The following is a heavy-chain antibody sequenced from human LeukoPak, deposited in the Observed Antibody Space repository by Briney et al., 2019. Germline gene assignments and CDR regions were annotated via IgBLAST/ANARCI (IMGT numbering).Heavy chain of an antibody. J-gene: IGHJ6*03. D-gene: IGHD2-2*01. CDR2: IYTSGST. V-gene: IGHV4-4*07. CDR3: ARGVVPAAIIPYYYMDV. Sequence: PSETLSLTCTVSGGSISSYYWSWIRQPAGKGLEWIGRIYTSGSTNYNPSLKSRVTISVDKSKNQFSLKLSSVTAAGTAVYYCARGVVPAAIIPYYYMDVWGKGTTVTVSS. CDR1: GGSISSYY.